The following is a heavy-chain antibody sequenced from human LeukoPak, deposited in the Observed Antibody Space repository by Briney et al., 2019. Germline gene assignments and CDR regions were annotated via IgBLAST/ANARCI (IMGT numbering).Heavy chain of an antibody. J-gene: IGHJ3*02. V-gene: IGHV4-34*01. CDR1: GGSFSGYY. CDR3: ARVRWVVPAARGAFDI. D-gene: IGHD2-2*01. CDR2: INHSAST. Sequence: SETLSLTCAVYGGSFSGYYWSWIRQPPGKGLEWIGEINHSASTNYNPSLKSRVTISVDTSKNQFSLKLSSVTAADTAVYYCARVRWVVPAARGAFDIWGQGTMVTVSS.